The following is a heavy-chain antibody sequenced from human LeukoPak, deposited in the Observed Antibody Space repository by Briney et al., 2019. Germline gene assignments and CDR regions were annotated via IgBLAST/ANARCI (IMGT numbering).Heavy chain of an antibody. CDR1: GGSISSYY. Sequence: PSETLSLTCTVSGGSISSYYWSWIRRPPGKGLEWIGYIYYSGSTNYNPSLKSRVTISVDTSKNQFSLKLSSVTAADTAVYYCARDLRRRGFDYWGQGTLVTVSS. V-gene: IGHV4-59*01. J-gene: IGHJ4*02. CDR2: IYYSGST. D-gene: IGHD3-10*01. CDR3: ARDLRRRGFDY.